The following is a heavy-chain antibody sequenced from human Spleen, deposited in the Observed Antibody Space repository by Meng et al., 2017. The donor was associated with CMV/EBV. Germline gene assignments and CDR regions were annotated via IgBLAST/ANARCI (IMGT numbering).Heavy chain of an antibody. J-gene: IGHJ4*02. CDR2: IFWDNDR. D-gene: IGHD4-11*01. CDR1: GFSLTTSGVG. CDR3: AHSLYSNVLFDF. Sequence: QITLKESGPTLVKPTETLTLTCTFSGFSLTTSGVGVGWMRQPPGQALEWLALIFWDNDRRYSPALKSRLTITKDTSKNQVVLTVTNMDPVDTATYYCAHSLYSNVLFDFWGQGTLVTVSS. V-gene: IGHV2-5*02.